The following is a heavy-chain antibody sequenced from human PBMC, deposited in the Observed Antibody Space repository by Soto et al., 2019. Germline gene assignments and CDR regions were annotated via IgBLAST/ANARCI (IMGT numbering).Heavy chain of an antibody. CDR1: GYSFTSYW. V-gene: IGHV5-51*01. CDR2: IYPGDSDT. CDR3: ARHRPPHPHPVSAFDY. J-gene: IGHJ4*02. Sequence: GESLKISCKGSGYSFTSYWIGWVRQMPGKGLEWMGIIYPGDSDTRYSPSFQGQVTISADKSISTAYLQWSSLKASDTAMYYCARHRPPHPHPVSAFDYWGQGTLVTVSS.